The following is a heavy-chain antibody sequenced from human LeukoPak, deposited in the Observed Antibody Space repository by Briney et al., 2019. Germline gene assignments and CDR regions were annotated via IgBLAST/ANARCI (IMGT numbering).Heavy chain of an antibody. CDR3: ARGSGLTTVTTPLDY. D-gene: IGHD4-17*01. J-gene: IGHJ4*02. V-gene: IGHV3-13*01. CDR1: GFTFSSYD. CDR2: IGTAGDT. Sequence: GGSLRLSCAASGFTFSSYDMHWVRQATGKGLEWVSAIGTAGDTYYPGSVKGRFTISRENAKNSLYLQMNSLRAGDTAVYYCARGSGLTTVTTPLDYWGQGTLVTVSS.